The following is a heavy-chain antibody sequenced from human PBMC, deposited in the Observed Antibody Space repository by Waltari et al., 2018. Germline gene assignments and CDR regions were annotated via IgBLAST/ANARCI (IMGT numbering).Heavy chain of an antibody. V-gene: IGHV4-34*01. Sequence: QVQLQQWGAGLLKPSETLSLTCAVYGGSFSGYYWSWIRQPPGKGLEWIGEINHSGSTNYNPSLKSRVTISVDTSKNQFSLKLSSVTAADTAVYYCSGSYGSYYYMDVWGKGTTVTVSS. D-gene: IGHD5-18*01. CDR1: GGSFSGYY. J-gene: IGHJ6*03. CDR2: INHSGST. CDR3: SGSYGSYYYMDV.